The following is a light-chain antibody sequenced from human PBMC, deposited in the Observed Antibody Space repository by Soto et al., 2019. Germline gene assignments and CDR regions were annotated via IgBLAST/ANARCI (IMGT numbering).Light chain of an antibody. CDR3: QQYGNSPIT. CDR1: QSVSSSY. CDR2: GTS. V-gene: IGKV3-20*01. Sequence: EIVLTRSACTLSLSPGERATLSCRASQSVSSSYLAWYQQKPGQAPRLLIYGTSSRATGIPDRFSGSGSGTDFTLTISRLEPEDFAVYYCQQYGNSPITFGQGTRLEIK. J-gene: IGKJ5*01.